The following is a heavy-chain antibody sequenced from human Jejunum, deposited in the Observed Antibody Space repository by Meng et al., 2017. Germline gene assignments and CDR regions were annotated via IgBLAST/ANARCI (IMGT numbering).Heavy chain of an antibody. D-gene: IGHD3-10*01. CDR1: GGSFSGYY. J-gene: IGHJ3*02. V-gene: IGHV4-34*01. CDR3: AGVVRGVKILTTDAFDI. Sequence: SETLSLTCAVYGGSFSGYYWSWIRQPPGEGLERIAEINHDGNTHYNASLKSRVTISVDTSKNQCSLKLSSVTAADTAVYYCAGVVRGVKILTTDAFDIWGQGTMVTVSS. CDR2: INHDGNT.